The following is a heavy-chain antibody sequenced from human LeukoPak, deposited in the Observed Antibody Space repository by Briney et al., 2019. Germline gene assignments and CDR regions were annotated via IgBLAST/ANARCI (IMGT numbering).Heavy chain of an antibody. V-gene: IGHV4-34*01. CDR2: INHSGST. J-gene: IGHJ4*02. CDR1: GGSFSGYY. Sequence: SETLSLTCAVYGGSFSGYYWSWIRQPPGKGLEWIGEINHSGSTNYNPPLKSRVTISVDTSKNQFSLKLSSVTAADTAVYYCARGDYFDYWGQGTLVTVSS. CDR3: ARGDYFDY.